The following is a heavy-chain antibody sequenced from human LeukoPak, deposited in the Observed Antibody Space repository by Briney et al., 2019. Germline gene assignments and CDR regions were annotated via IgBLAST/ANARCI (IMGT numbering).Heavy chain of an antibody. CDR3: ARDSVPYYDSSGYYPDY. J-gene: IGHJ4*02. CDR1: GYTFTSYY. Sequence: ASVKVSCKASGYTFTSYYMHWVRQAPGQGLEWMGIINPSGGSTSYAQKFQGRVTMTRDTSTSTVYMELSSLRSEDTAVYYCARDSVPYYDSSGYYPDYWGQGTLVTVSS. D-gene: IGHD3-22*01. V-gene: IGHV1-46*01. CDR2: INPSGGST.